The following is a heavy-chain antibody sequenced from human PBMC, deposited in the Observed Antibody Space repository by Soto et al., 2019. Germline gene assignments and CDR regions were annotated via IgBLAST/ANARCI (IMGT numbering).Heavy chain of an antibody. CDR1: GYTFTSYG. CDR2: ISAYNGNT. Sequence: QVQLVQSGAEVKKPGASVKVSCKASGYTFTSYGISWVRQAPGQGLEWMGWISAYNGNTNYAQKLQGRVTMTTDTSTSTAYMELRSVRSDDTAVYYCARDPPYYYGSGSYSLHGYWGQGTLVTVSS. J-gene: IGHJ4*02. CDR3: ARDPPYYYGSGSYSLHGY. V-gene: IGHV1-18*01. D-gene: IGHD3-10*01.